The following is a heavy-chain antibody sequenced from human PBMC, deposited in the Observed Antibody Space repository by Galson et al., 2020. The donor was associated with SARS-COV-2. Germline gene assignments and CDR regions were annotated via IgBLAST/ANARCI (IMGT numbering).Heavy chain of an antibody. CDR2: ISYDGSNK. CDR1: GFTFSSYD. CDR3: AKGIAAAFGWFDP. Sequence: GESLKISCAASGFTFSSYDMHWVRQAPGKGLEWVAVISYDGSNKYYADSVKGRFTISRDNSKNTLYLQMNSLRAEDTAVYYCAKGIAAAFGWFDPWGQGTLVTVSS. D-gene: IGHD6-13*01. J-gene: IGHJ5*02. V-gene: IGHV3-30*18.